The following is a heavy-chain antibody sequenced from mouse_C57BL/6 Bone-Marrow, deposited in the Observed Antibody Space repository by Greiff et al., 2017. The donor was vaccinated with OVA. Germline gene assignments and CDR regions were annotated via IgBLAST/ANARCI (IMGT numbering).Heavy chain of an antibody. J-gene: IGHJ2*01. CDR1: GYAFSSYW. V-gene: IGHV1-80*01. D-gene: IGHD1-1*01. CDR3: ASYYYGSRTYFDY. CDR2: IYPGDGDT. Sequence: VQLQQSGAELVKPGASVKISCKASGYAFSSYWMNWVKQRPGKGLEWIGQIYPGDGDTNYNGKFKGKATLTADKSSSTAYMQLSSLTSEDSAVYFCASYYYGSRTYFDYWGQGTTLTVSS.